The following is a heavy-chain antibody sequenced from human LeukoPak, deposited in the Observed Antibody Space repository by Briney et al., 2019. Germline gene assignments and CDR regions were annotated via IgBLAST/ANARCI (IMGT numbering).Heavy chain of an antibody. CDR2: IYYSGST. CDR3: ARGSPLRYFDWTPLERWFDP. V-gene: IGHV4-39*07. Sequence: KPSETLSLTCTVSGGSISSSSYYWGWIRQPPGKGLEWIGSIYYSGSTYYNPSLKSRVTISVDTSKNQFSLKLSSVTAADTAVYYCARGSPLRYFDWTPLERWFDPWGQGTLVTVSS. D-gene: IGHD3-9*01. J-gene: IGHJ5*02. CDR1: GGSISSSSYY.